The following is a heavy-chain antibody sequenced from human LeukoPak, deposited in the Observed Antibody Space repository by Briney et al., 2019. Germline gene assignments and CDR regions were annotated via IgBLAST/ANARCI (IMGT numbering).Heavy chain of an antibody. CDR1: GGTFIRYA. CDR2: IIPIFGKA. Sequence: ASVKVSCKASGGTFIRYAISWVRQAPGKGLEWMGGIIPIFGKANYAQKFQGRVTITTDESTSTAYMELSSLRSEDTAVYYCARGSPLEMATADAFDIWGQGTMVTVSS. J-gene: IGHJ3*02. CDR3: ARGSPLEMATADAFDI. D-gene: IGHD5-24*01. V-gene: IGHV1-69*05.